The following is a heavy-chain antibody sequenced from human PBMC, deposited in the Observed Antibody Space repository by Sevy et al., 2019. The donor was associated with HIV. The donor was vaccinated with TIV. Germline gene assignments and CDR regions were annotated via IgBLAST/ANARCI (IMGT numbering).Heavy chain of an antibody. J-gene: IGHJ4*02. CDR2: IYYSGST. Sequence: SETLSLTCTVSGGSISSSSYYWGWIRQPPGKGLEWIGSIYYSGSTYYNPSLKSRVTISVDTSKNQFSLKLSSVTAADTAVYYCAGEVATVVTAERFDYWGQGTLVTVSS. CDR3: AGEVATVVTAERFDY. V-gene: IGHV4-39*01. D-gene: IGHD4-17*01. CDR1: GGSISSSSYY.